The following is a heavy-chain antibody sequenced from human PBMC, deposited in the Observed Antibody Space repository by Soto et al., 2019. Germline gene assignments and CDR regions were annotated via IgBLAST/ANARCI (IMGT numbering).Heavy chain of an antibody. J-gene: IGHJ5*02. CDR2: INPNSGGT. V-gene: IGHV1-2*04. CDR1: GYTFTAYY. D-gene: IGHD1-1*01. CDR3: ASARANEAPNWCDP. Sequence: QVQLVQSGAEVKKPGASVKVSCEASGYTFTAYYVHWVRQAPGQGLEWMGWINPNSGGTKYAQKFQGCVTMTRDTARRAAYIELPGPNSDAPAVYYCASARANEAPNWCDPWGQGTLVIVSS.